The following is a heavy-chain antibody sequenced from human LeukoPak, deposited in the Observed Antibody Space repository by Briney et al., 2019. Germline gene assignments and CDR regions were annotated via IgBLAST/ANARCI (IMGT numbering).Heavy chain of an antibody. Sequence: PSETLSLTCTVSGGSTSSYYWSWIRQPPGKGLEWTGYIYYSGSTNYNPSLKSRVTISVDTSKNQFSLKLSSVTAADTAVYYCARTFLGYYFYMDVWGKGTTVTVSS. J-gene: IGHJ6*03. D-gene: IGHD3-3*02. V-gene: IGHV4-59*01. CDR1: GGSTSSYY. CDR2: IYYSGST. CDR3: ARTFLGYYFYMDV.